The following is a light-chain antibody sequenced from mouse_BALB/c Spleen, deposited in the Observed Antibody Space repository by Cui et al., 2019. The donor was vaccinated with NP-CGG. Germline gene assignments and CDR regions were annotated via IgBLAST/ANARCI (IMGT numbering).Light chain of an antibody. CDR1: TGAVTTCNY. Sequence: QAVVTQESALTTSPGETVTLTCRSSTGAVTTCNYANWVQERPDHLFTGLIGGTNNRAPGAPARFSGSLIGDKAALTITGAQTEDEAIYFCALWYSNHWVFGGGTKLTVL. CDR3: ALWYSNHWV. J-gene: IGLJ1*01. V-gene: IGLV1*01. CDR2: GTN.